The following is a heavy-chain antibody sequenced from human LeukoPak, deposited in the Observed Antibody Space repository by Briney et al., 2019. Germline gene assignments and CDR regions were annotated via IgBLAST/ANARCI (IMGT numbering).Heavy chain of an antibody. J-gene: IGHJ4*02. CDR1: GGSISSSPFS. V-gene: IGHV4-39*07. CDR3: ARGTWKKDTAMVNFDY. CDR2: IYYSGST. D-gene: IGHD5-18*01. Sequence: SETLSLTCTVSGGSISSSPFSWGWIRQPPGKGLEWIGSIYYSGSTYYNPSLKSRVTISLDTSKDQFSLNLTSVTAADTALYYCARGTWKKDTAMVNFDYWGQGTLVTVSS.